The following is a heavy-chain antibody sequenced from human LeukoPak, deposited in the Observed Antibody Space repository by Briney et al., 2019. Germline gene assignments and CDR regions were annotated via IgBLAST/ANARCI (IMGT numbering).Heavy chain of an antibody. V-gene: IGHV3-48*04. J-gene: IGHJ4*02. CDR2: ISSSGNTI. Sequence: GGSLRLSCAASGFTFSSYSMNWVRQAPGKGLEWVSYISSSGNTIDYADSVKGRFTISRDNAKNSLYLQMVSLRAEDTAVYYCAMLRGYSYGYGDYWGQGTLVTVSS. CDR3: AMLRGYSYGYGDY. CDR1: GFTFSSYS. D-gene: IGHD5-18*01.